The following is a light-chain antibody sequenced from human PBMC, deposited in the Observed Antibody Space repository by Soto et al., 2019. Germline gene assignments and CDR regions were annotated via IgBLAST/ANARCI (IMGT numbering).Light chain of an antibody. J-gene: IGKJ1*01. CDR1: QSIITN. V-gene: IGKV3-15*01. Sequence: IVMTQSPATLSVSPGERVTLSCRASQSIITNLAWYQRKPGQAPRLLINGASTRATGIPARFSGSGSGTQFTLTISSLQSEDFGTYCCQQYNTWPGTFGQGTKVDIK. CDR2: GAS. CDR3: QQYNTWPGT.